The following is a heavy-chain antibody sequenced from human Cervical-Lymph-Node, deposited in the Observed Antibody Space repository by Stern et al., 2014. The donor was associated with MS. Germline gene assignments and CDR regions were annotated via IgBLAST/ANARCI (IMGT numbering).Heavy chain of an antibody. V-gene: IGHV3-53*02. CDR3: ARDDGAY. CDR1: GLTVSNTY. J-gene: IGHJ4*02. D-gene: IGHD3-10*01. CDR2: LYAGGNT. Sequence: EVQLVETGGGLIQPGGSLRLSCAVSGLTVSNTYMSWVRQAPGKGLEWVSLLYAGGNTYYADSVKGRFTISRDNPKNTLYLQMTTLRAEDTAVYYCARDDGAYWGQGTLVTVSS.